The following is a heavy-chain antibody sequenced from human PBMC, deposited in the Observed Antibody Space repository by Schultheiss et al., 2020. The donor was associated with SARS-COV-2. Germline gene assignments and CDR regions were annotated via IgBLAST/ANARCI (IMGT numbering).Heavy chain of an antibody. CDR1: GFAFSTYA. Sequence: GGSLRLSSAASGFAFSTYAMHWVRQAPGKGLEWVAVISSDGNKKYYVDSVKGRFTISRDNAKNSLYLQMNSLRAEDTAVYYCARVDVVSWYYDYIWGSYRNGSGAFDIWGQGTMVTVSS. J-gene: IGHJ3*02. V-gene: IGHV3-30*07. CDR2: ISSDGNKK. CDR3: ARVDVVSWYYDYIWGSYRNGSGAFDI. D-gene: IGHD3-16*02.